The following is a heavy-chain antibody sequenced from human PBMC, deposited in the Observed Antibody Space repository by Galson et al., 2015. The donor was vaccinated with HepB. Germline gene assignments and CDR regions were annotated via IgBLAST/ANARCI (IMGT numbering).Heavy chain of an antibody. D-gene: IGHD5-18*01. J-gene: IGHJ4*02. V-gene: IGHV1-58*01. CDR3: AADPMSGYPYIFEF. CDR1: GFTFTNSA. CDR2: IVVGSGNT. Sequence: SVKVSCKGSGFTFTNSAVQWVRQARGQRPEWIGWIVVGSGNTNYAQKFQERVTITREMSTRTAYMELSSLRSEDTAVYYCAADPMSGYPYIFEFWGQGTLVTVSS.